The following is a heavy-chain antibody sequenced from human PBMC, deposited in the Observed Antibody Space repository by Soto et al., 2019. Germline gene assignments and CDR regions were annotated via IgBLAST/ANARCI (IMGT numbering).Heavy chain of an antibody. V-gene: IGHV1-18*01. J-gene: IGHJ4*02. CDR3: ARAEEYSSSPGLDY. CDR1: GYTFTSYG. D-gene: IGHD6-6*01. CDR2: ISAYNGNT. Sequence: GASVKVSCKASGYTFTSYGISWVRQAPGQGLEWMGWISAYNGNTNYAQKLQGRVTMTTDTSTSTAYMELRSLRSDDTAVYYCARAEEYSSSPGLDYWGQGTLVTVSS.